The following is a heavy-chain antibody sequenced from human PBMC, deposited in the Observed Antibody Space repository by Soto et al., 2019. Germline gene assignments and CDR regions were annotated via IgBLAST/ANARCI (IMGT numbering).Heavy chain of an antibody. V-gene: IGHV4-31*03. CDR3: ASLRSLDIVATLVFDY. Sequence: SETLSLTCTVSGGSISSGGYYWSWIRQHPGKGLDWIGYIYYSGSTYYNPSLKSRVTISVDTSKNQFSLKLSSVTAADTAVYYCASLRSLDIVATLVFDYWGQGTLVTVSS. J-gene: IGHJ4*02. CDR1: GGSISSGGYY. CDR2: IYYSGST. D-gene: IGHD5-12*01.